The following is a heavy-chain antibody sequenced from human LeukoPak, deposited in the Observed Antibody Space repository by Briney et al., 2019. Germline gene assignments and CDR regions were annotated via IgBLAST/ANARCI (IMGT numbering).Heavy chain of an antibody. CDR1: GFTFSSYA. CDR2: ISYDGSNK. CDR3: ARGASSVLYITEFDY. D-gene: IGHD5/OR15-5a*01. J-gene: IGHJ4*02. Sequence: GGSLRLSCAASGFTFSSYAMHWVRQAPGKGLEWVAVISYDGSNKYYADSVKGRFTISRDNSKNTLYLQMNSLRAEDTAVYYCARGASSVLYITEFDYWGQGTLVTVSS. V-gene: IGHV3-30-3*01.